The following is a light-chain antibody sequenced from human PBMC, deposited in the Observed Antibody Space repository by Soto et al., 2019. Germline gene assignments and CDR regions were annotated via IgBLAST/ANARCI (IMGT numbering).Light chain of an antibody. J-gene: IGKJ4*01. CDR2: GAS. V-gene: IGKV3-20*01. CDR1: HSVSSSY. CDR3: QQYKSYSVT. Sequence: EIVLTQSPGTLSLSPGERATLSCRASHSVSSSYLAWYQQKPGQAPRLLIYGASSRATGIPDRFSGSGSGTDFTLTISRLEPEDFATYYCQQYKSYSVTFGGGTKVEIK.